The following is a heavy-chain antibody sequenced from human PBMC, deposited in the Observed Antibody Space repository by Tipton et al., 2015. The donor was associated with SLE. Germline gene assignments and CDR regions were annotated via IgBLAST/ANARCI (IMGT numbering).Heavy chain of an antibody. CDR1: GGSISSSSYY. V-gene: IGHV4-39*07. CDR2: IYHSGST. Sequence: TLSLTCTVSGGSISSSSYYWGWIRQPPGKGLEWIGSIYHSGSTYYNPSLKSRVTISVDTSKNQFSLRLHSVAAADTAIYYCARRISMAHGVSPGNWLDPWGQGTLVIVSS. CDR3: ARRISMAHGVSPGNWLDP. D-gene: IGHD3-10*01. J-gene: IGHJ5*02.